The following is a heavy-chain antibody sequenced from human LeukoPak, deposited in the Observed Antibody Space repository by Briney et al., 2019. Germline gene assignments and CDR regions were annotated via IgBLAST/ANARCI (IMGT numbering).Heavy chain of an antibody. CDR2: ISAYNGNT. D-gene: IGHD3-22*01. J-gene: IGHJ4*02. V-gene: IGHV1-18*01. CDR3: ARDYGDYYDSSGSHNY. CDR1: GYTFTSYG. Sequence: ASVKVSCKASGYTFTSYGISWVRRAPGQGLEWMGWISAYNGNTNYAQKLQGRVTMTTDTSTSTAYMELRSLRSDDTAVYYCARDYGDYYDSSGSHNYWGQGTLVTVSS.